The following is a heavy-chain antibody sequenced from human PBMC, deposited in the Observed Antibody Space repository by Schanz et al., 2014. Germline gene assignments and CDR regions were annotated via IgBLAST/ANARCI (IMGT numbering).Heavy chain of an antibody. CDR3: ARHSGYYYYYGMDV. Sequence: QVQLQQWGAGLLKPSETLSLTCAVYGGPFSGYFWSWIRQPPGKGLEWIGGIYYSGSTYYNPSLKCGVPIPEDTSKNQFPRKLTSVPAADTAVYYCARHSGYYYYYGMDVWGQGTTVTVSS. CDR1: GGPFSGYF. V-gene: IGHV4-34*01. J-gene: IGHJ6*02. CDR2: IYYSGST.